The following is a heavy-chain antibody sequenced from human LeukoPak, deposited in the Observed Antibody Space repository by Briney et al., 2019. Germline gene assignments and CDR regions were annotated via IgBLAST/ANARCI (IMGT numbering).Heavy chain of an antibody. J-gene: IGHJ4*02. CDR3: ARDKWLDTFFDY. CDR1: RDRVARSCAA. CDR2: TYYRSKWYY. D-gene: IGHD6-19*01. Sequence: SQTLSLTSHVSRDRVARSCAAWTWIMQSPSRGLEWLVRTYYRSKWYYDYAESVQGRITINPDTSKNQVSLQLKSVTTEDTAVYYCARDKWLDTFFDYWGQGILVTVSS. V-gene: IGHV6-1*01.